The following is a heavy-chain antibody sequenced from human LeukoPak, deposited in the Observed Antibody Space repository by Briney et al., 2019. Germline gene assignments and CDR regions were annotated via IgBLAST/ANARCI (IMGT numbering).Heavy chain of an antibody. CDR1: GFTFSSYG. CDR2: IWYDGSNK. D-gene: IGHD3-9*01. CDR3: ARDLRYFDWYYYYYYGMDV. Sequence: GGSLRLSCAASGFTFSSYGMHWVRQAPGKGLEWVAVIWYDGSNKYYADSVKGRFTISRENSKNTLYLQMNSLRAEDTAVYYCARDLRYFDWYYYYYYGMDVWGKGTTVTVSS. J-gene: IGHJ6*04. V-gene: IGHV3-33*01.